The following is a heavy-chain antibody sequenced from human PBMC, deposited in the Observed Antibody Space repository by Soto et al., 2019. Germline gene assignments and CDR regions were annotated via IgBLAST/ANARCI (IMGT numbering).Heavy chain of an antibody. CDR2: IFYDGYT. Sequence: QVQLQESGPGLVMPSETLSLTCTVSGDSISGSPYFWGWIRQPPGKRLEWIGSIFYDGYTLYTPSLKSRVTISVDTSKNQFSLKLTSVADADTAIYFCARLQAAVPHYWGQGILVTVSS. V-gene: IGHV4-39*01. D-gene: IGHD6-13*01. CDR3: ARLQAAVPHY. J-gene: IGHJ4*02. CDR1: GDSISGSPYF.